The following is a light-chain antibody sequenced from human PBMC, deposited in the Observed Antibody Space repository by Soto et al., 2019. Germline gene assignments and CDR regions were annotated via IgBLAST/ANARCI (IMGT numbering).Light chain of an antibody. V-gene: IGLV2-23*01. CDR1: SSDVGIYNL. Sequence: QSALTQPASVSGSPGQSITISCTGTSSDVGIYNLVSWYQQHPGKAPKLMIYGGSKRPSGVSSRFFGSKSGNTASLTISGLQAEDEADYYCCSYARGSTLVFGGGTKLTVL. J-gene: IGLJ3*02. CDR2: GGS. CDR3: CSYARGSTLV.